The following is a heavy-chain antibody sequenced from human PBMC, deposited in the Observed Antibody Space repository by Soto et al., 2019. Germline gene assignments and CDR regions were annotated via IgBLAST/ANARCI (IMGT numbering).Heavy chain of an antibody. Sequence: SETLSLTCTVSGGSISSYYWSWIRQPPGKGLEWIGYIYYSGSTNYNPSLKSRVTISVDTSKNQFSLKLSSVTAADTAVYYCARARALTYYYDSSGYYYVPKSNNWFDPWGQGTLVTVSS. D-gene: IGHD3-22*01. V-gene: IGHV4-59*01. CDR3: ARARALTYYYDSSGYYYVPKSNNWFDP. J-gene: IGHJ5*02. CDR2: IYYSGST. CDR1: GGSISSYY.